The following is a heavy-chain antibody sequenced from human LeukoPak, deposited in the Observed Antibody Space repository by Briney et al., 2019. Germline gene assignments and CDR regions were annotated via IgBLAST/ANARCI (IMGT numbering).Heavy chain of an antibody. J-gene: IGHJ4*02. CDR3: ARDGLLGDSSPYYFDY. CDR1: GFTFSSYG. CDR2: ISYDGSNK. V-gene: IGHV3-30*03. D-gene: IGHD6-6*01. Sequence: GGSLRLSCAASGFTFSSYGMHWVRQAPGKGLEWVAVISYDGSNKYYADSVKGRFTISRDNSKNTLYLQMNSLRPEDTAVYYCARDGLLGDSSPYYFDYWGQGTLVTVSS.